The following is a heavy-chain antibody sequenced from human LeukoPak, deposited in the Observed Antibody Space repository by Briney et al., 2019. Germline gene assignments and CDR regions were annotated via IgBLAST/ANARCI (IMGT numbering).Heavy chain of an antibody. CDR2: IKSKTDGGTT. D-gene: IGHD2-21*01. CDR1: GFTFSNAW. CDR3: TTDQFAVVLWWRWGADAFDI. V-gene: IGHV3-15*01. J-gene: IGHJ3*02. Sequence: GGSLRLSCAASGFTFSNAWMSWVRQATGRGLEWVGRIKSKTDGGTTDYAAPVKGRFTISRDDSNNTLYLQMNSLKTEDTAVYYCTTDQFAVVLWWRWGADAFDIWGQGTMVTVSS.